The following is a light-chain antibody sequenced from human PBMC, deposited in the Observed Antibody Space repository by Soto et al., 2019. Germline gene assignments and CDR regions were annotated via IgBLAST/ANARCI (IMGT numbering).Light chain of an antibody. CDR3: QQSSTWPPRFT. Sequence: EIVLTQSPATLALSPGESATLSCRARQSVSSYLAWYQQKPGQAPRLLIYDASNRATGIPARFRGSGSGTDFNLTISSLEPEDVAVYYCQQSSTWPPRFTFGPGTKVDIK. J-gene: IGKJ3*01. CDR1: QSVSSY. V-gene: IGKV3-11*01. CDR2: DAS.